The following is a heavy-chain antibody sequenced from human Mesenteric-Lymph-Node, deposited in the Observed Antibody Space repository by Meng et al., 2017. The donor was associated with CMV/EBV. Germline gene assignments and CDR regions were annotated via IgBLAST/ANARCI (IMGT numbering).Heavy chain of an antibody. V-gene: IGHV3-7*01. CDR1: GFTFSDYY. Sequence: GESLKISCAASGFTFSDYYMNWVRQAPGKGLEWVANIKVDGSEKYYVDSVKGRFTISRDNAKNSLYLQLNSLRAEDTAVYYCARGTVTRIYYFDYWGQGTLVTVSS. J-gene: IGHJ4*02. CDR3: ARGTVTRIYYFDY. CDR2: IKVDGSEK. D-gene: IGHD4-17*01.